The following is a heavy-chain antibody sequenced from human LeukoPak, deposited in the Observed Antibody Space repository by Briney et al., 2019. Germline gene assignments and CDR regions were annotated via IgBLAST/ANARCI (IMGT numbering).Heavy chain of an antibody. CDR2: IYSDGNT. D-gene: IGHD1-26*01. CDR3: ARDFSGRGDAFDI. V-gene: IGHV3-53*01. CDR1: GFTVSSNY. J-gene: IGHJ3*02. Sequence: GGSLRLSCAASGFTVSSNYMSWVRQAPGKGLEWVSVIYSDGNTYYSDPVKGRFTISRDNSKNTLYLQMNSLTAEDTAVYYCARDFSGRGDAFDIWGQGTMVTVSS.